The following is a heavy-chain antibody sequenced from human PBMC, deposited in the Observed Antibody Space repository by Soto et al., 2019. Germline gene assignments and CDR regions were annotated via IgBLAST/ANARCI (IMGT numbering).Heavy chain of an antibody. V-gene: IGHV4-34*01. CDR2: INHSGST. CDR3: ARSYSSSWYGESFQH. CDR1: GGSLTGYY. J-gene: IGHJ1*01. D-gene: IGHD6-13*01. Sequence: SETLSLTCAVYGGSLTGYYWNWIRQPPGKGLEWIGEINHSGSTNYNPSLKSRVTMSVDTSKNHFSLKLSSVTAADTAVYYCARSYSSSWYGESFQHWGQGTLVTVSS.